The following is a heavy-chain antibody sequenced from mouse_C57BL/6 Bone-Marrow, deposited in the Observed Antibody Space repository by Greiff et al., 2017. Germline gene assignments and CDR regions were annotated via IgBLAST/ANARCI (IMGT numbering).Heavy chain of an antibody. Sequence: QVQLQQPGAELVKPGASVKMSCKASGYTFTSYWITWVKQRPGQGLEWIGDIYPGSGSTNYNEKFKSKATLTVDTSSSTAYMQISSLPSEDSAVYYCARGDYYGSSDLVDYWGQGTTLTVSS. CDR3: ARGDYYGSSDLVDY. CDR2: IYPGSGST. CDR1: GYTFTSYW. V-gene: IGHV1-55*01. D-gene: IGHD1-1*01. J-gene: IGHJ2*01.